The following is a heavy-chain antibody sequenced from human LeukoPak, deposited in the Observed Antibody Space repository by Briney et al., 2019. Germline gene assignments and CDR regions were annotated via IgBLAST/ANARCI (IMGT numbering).Heavy chain of an antibody. Sequence: GASVKVSCKASGGTFSSYAISWVRQAPGQGLEWMGGIIPVFGTANYAQKFQGRVTITADESTSTAYMELSSLRSEDTAVYYCARESRGEVPAAVHFDYWGQGTLVTVSS. V-gene: IGHV1-69*13. CDR3: ARESRGEVPAAVHFDY. J-gene: IGHJ4*02. CDR2: IIPVFGTA. CDR1: GGTFSSYA. D-gene: IGHD2-2*02.